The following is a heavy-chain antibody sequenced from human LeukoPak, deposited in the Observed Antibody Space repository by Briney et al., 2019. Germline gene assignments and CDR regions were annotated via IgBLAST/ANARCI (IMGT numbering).Heavy chain of an antibody. V-gene: IGHV1-2*02. D-gene: IGHD3-10*01. CDR2: INPNSGGT. CDR3: ARDLGELGFGDLLLFDY. CDR1: GYTFTGYY. Sequence: ASVKVSCKASGYTFTGYYMHWVRQAPGQGLEWMGWINPNSGGTNYAQKFQGRVTMTRDTSISTAYMELSRLRSDDTAVYYCARDLGELGFGDLLLFDYWGQGTLVTVSS. J-gene: IGHJ4*02.